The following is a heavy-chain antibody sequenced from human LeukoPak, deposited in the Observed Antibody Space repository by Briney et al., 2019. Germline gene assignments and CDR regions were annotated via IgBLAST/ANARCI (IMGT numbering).Heavy chain of an antibody. V-gene: IGHV3-11*04. CDR3: ARDTAVSDFDY. D-gene: IGHD4-23*01. CDR2: ISSSGNYI. Sequence: GGSLRLSCAASGFTFSDYYMSWIRQAPGKGLEWVSSISSSGNYIYYADSMKGRFTISRDNAKNSLYLQMNSLRAEDTAVYYCARDTAVSDFDYWGRGTLVTVSS. CDR1: GFTFSDYY. J-gene: IGHJ4*02.